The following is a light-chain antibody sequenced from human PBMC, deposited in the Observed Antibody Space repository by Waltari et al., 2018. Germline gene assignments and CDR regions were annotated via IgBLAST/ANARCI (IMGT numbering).Light chain of an antibody. CDR3: LLSFGASSGA. CDR2: DTF. CDR1: SGSVTNANY. V-gene: IGLV7-46*01. J-gene: IGLJ7*01. Sequence: QAVVTQEPSLTVSPGGTVTLTCGSSSGSVTNANYPYWFQQKAGQAPKTLIYDTFMTYSWTAARVSGELLGGKAALTLSGAQPEDEAVYFCLLSFGASSGAFGGGTRLTVL.